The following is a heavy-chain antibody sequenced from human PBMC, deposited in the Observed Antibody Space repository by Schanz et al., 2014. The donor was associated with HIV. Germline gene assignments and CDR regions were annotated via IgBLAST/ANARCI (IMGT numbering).Heavy chain of an antibody. CDR3: ARADFGHDLGFDP. CDR2: INHSGST. J-gene: IGHJ5*02. CDR1: GGSFSGYY. D-gene: IGHD4-17*01. Sequence: QVQLQHWGAGLLKPSETLSLTCAVYGGSFSGYYWSWIRQPPGKGLEWIGEINHSGSTNYNPSLKSRVTISVDTSKNQFSLKLRSVTAADTAVYYCARADFGHDLGFDPWGEGVLVTVTS. V-gene: IGHV4-34*01.